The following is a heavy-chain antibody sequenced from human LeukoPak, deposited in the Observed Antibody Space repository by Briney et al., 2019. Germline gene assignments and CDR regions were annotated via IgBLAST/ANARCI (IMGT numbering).Heavy chain of an antibody. V-gene: IGHV3-21*04. J-gene: IGHJ4*02. D-gene: IGHD2-15*01. CDR2: ISSSSSYI. CDR1: GFTFSSYS. CDR3: AKAPGVVVNRFDY. Sequence: GGSLRLSCAASGFTFSSYSMNWVRQAPGKGLEWVSSISSSSSYIYYADSVKGRFTISRDNSKNTLYLQMNSLRAEDTAVYYCAKAPGVVVNRFDYWGQGTLVTVSS.